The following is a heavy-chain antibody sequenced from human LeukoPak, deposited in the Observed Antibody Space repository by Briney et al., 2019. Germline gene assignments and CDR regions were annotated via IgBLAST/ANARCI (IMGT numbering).Heavy chain of an antibody. CDR1: GYTFTSYD. CDR2: MNPNSGNT. CDR3: ARGQGNDYYDSSGIAFDI. V-gene: IGHV1-8*03. Sequence: ASVKVSCKASGYTFTSYDINWVRQATGQGLEWMGWMNPNSGNTGYAQKFQGRVTITRNTSISTAYMELSSLRSEDTAVYYGARGQGNDYYDSSGIAFDIWGQGTMVTVSS. D-gene: IGHD3-22*01. J-gene: IGHJ3*02.